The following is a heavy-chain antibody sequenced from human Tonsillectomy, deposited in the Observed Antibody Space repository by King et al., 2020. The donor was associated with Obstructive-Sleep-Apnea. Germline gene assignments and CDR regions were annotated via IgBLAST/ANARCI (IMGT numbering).Heavy chain of an antibody. CDR3: AKVEVADIHYYGMDV. D-gene: IGHD2-21*01. Sequence: VQLVESGGGLVRPGGSLRLSCAASGFMFSDYAMSWVRQAPGKGLEWLSVIRGGSGIVKFVKSGKGRFTVSRDNSKKMFYLQMNSLRTDDTAVYYCAKVEVADIHYYGMDVWGRGTTVTVSS. J-gene: IGHJ6*02. V-gene: IGHV3-23*04. CDR2: IRGGSGIV. CDR1: GFMFSDYA.